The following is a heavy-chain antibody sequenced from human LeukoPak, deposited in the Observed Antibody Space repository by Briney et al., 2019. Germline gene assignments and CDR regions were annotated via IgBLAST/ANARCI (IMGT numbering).Heavy chain of an antibody. D-gene: IGHD3-22*01. J-gene: IGHJ5*02. CDR3: AKDMFPYYYDSSGYGP. Sequence: GRSLRLSCAASGFTFDDYAMHWVRQAPGKGLEWVSGISWNSGSIGYADSVKGRFTISRDNAKNSLYLQMNSLRAEDTALYYCAKDMFPYYYDSSGYGPWGQGTLVTVSS. V-gene: IGHV3-9*01. CDR2: ISWNSGSI. CDR1: GFTFDDYA.